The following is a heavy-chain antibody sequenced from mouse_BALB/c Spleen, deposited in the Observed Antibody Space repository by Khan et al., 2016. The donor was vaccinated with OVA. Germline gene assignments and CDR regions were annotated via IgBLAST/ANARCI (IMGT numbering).Heavy chain of an antibody. V-gene: IGHV1-9*01. J-gene: IGHJ3*01. CDR1: GYTFSSYW. D-gene: IGHD2-2*01. CDR2: IFPGSVST. CDR3: ARGGYGGLAY. Sequence: QVRLQQSGGDLMKPGASVKISCKATGYTFSSYWIEWVKQRPGHGLEWIGQIFPGSVSTTYNEKFQGKATFPADTSSNTAYMQLSSLTSEDCAVLYGARGGYGGLAYWGQGTLVTVSA.